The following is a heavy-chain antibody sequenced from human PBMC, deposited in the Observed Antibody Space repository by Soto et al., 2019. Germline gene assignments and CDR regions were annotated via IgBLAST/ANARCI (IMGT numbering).Heavy chain of an antibody. J-gene: IGHJ6*02. CDR1: GYSFTNYW. D-gene: IGHD6-19*01. Sequence: PGESLKISCRGSGYSFTNYWIAWVRQMPGKGLEWMGIIYPSDSDTRYSPSLQGQVTISADKSISTVYLQWSSLKASDTAMYYCARHMFSNGWSQCMDVWGQGTTVTVSS. CDR2: IYPSDSDT. CDR3: ARHMFSNGWSQCMDV. V-gene: IGHV5-51*01.